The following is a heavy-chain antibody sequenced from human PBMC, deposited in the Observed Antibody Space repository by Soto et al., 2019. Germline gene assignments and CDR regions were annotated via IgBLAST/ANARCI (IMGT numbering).Heavy chain of an antibody. CDR3: AKARAYSTGNYFYGMNV. Sequence: GGSLRRSCAASGFSFDDFAMHWVRQAPGKGLEWVSGISWNSGYIGYAASVKGRFTISRDNSKKSLYLQMNSLTAEDTALYYCAKARAYSTGNYFYGMNVWGQGTTVTVSS. J-gene: IGHJ6*02. V-gene: IGHV3-9*01. CDR2: ISWNSGYI. D-gene: IGHD1-1*01. CDR1: GFSFDDFA.